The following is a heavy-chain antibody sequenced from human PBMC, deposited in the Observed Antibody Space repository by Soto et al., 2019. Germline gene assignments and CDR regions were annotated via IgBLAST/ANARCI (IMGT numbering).Heavy chain of an antibody. CDR1: RFTFSDYY. Sequence: GGSLRLSCAASRFTFSDYYMSWIRQAPGKGLEWVSYISSSSTYTNYADSVKGRFTISRDNAKHSLYLQMNSLRAEDTAVYYCARDADILTGSDAFDIWGQGTMVTVSS. CDR3: ARDADILTGSDAFDI. CDR2: ISSSSTYT. D-gene: IGHD3-9*01. J-gene: IGHJ3*02. V-gene: IGHV3-11*05.